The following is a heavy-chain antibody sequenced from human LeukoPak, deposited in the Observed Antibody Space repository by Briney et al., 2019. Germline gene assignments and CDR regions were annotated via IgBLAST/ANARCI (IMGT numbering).Heavy chain of an antibody. Sequence: PGRSLRLSCAASGFTFSASTMNWVRQAPGKGLEWVALISDDGSIKYYTDSVRGRFSISRDNSQNTLYLHLDSLRPEDTAVYYCARPVLRDMSPAGGDYWGQGTLVTVSS. CDR1: GFTFSAST. D-gene: IGHD2-8*02. CDR2: ISDDGSIK. V-gene: IGHV3-30-3*01. J-gene: IGHJ4*02. CDR3: ARPVLRDMSPAGGDY.